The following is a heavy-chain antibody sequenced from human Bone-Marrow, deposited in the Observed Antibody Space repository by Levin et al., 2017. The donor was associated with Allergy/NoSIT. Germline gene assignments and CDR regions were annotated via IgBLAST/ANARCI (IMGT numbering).Heavy chain of an antibody. CDR3: ARGFDC. Sequence: ASVKVSCKASGYTFTDYGISWVRQAPGHGLEWMGWINNNNGNTHYAQKFQGRVTMTTDTSTSTAYMELRSLRSDDTAVYYCARGFDCWGQGTPVTGSS. CDR2: INNNNGNT. CDR1: GYTFTDYG. J-gene: IGHJ4*02. V-gene: IGHV1-18*01.